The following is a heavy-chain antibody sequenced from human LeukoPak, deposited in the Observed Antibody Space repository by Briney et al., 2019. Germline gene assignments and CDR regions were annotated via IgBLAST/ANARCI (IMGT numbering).Heavy chain of an antibody. CDR1: GGSISSGSYY. V-gene: IGHV4-61*02. J-gene: IGHJ4*02. D-gene: IGHD1-7*01. Sequence: PSETLSLTCTVSGGSISSGSYYWSWIRQPAGKGLERIGRIYTSGSTNYNPSLKSRVTISVDTSKNQFSLKLSSVTAADTAVYYCARENWNYGTVDYWGQGTLVTVSS. CDR2: IYTSGST. CDR3: ARENWNYGTVDY.